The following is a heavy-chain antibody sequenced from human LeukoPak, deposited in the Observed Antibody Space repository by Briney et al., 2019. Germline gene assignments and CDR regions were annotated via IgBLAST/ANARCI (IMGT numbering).Heavy chain of an antibody. CDR3: ARHQEPAATLIDY. V-gene: IGHV4-39*01. D-gene: IGHD2-2*01. J-gene: IGHJ4*02. CDR2: IYYSGST. Sequence: GWIRQPPGXGLEXIGSIYYSGSTYYNPSLKSRVTISVDTSKNQFSLKLSSVTAADTAVYYCARHQEPAATLIDYWGQGTLVTVSS.